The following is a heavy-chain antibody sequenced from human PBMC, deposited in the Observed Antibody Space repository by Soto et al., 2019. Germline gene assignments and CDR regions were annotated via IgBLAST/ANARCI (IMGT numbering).Heavy chain of an antibody. CDR2: IIPILGIA. CDR3: ARATYSGSYYE. D-gene: IGHD1-26*01. J-gene: IGHJ4*02. V-gene: IGHV1-69*02. Sequence: QVQLVQSGAEVKKPGSSVKVSCKASGGTFSSYTIRWVRQAPGQGLEWMGRIIPILGIANYAQKFQGRVTITADKATSTAYMELSSLRSEDTAVYYCARATYSGSYYEWGQGTLVTVSS. CDR1: GGTFSSYT.